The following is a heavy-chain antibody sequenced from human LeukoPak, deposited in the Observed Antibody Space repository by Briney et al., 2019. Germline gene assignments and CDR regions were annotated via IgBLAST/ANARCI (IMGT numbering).Heavy chain of an antibody. Sequence: GASVKVSCKASGYTFTSYGISWVRQAPGQGLEWMGWISAYNGNTNYAQKLQGRVTMTTDTSTSTAYMELRSLRSDDAAVYYCARSYCISTSCYYYYYYGMDVWGQGTTVTVSS. CDR2: ISAYNGNT. CDR3: ARSYCISTSCYYYYYYGMDV. CDR1: GYTFTSYG. D-gene: IGHD2-2*01. J-gene: IGHJ6*02. V-gene: IGHV1-18*01.